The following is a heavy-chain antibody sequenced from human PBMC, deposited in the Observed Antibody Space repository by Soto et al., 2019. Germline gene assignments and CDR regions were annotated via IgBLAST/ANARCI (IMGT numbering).Heavy chain of an antibody. CDR2: INPRNGDA. J-gene: IGHJ4*02. D-gene: IGHD6-19*01. V-gene: IGHV1-2*02. Sequence: QVPLVQSGADVKKLGASVKVSCKASAYTFSDYILHWVRQAPGQGLEWMGSINPRNGDAVSAQKFQARIILTRDTSNATAYMELTRLTSPDTAVYYCARHRFTSGSDYFDYWGQGALVTVSS. CDR3: ARHRFTSGSDYFDY. CDR1: AYTFSDYI.